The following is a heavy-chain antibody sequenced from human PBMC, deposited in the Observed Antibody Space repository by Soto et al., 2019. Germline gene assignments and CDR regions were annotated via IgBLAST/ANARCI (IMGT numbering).Heavy chain of an antibody. CDR2: ISSSSSYI. D-gene: IGHD3-9*01. CDR1: GFTFSSYS. J-gene: IGHJ6*02. V-gene: IGHV3-21*01. Sequence: GGSLRLSCAASGFTFSSYSMNWVRQAPGKGLEWVSSISSSSSYIYYADSVKGRFTISRDNAKNSLYLQMNSLRAEDTAVYYCARDIFPRYYYYGMDVWGQGTTVTVSS. CDR3: ARDIFPRYYYYGMDV.